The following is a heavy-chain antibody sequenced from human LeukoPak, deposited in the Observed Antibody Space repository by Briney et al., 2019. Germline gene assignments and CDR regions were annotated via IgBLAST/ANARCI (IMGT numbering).Heavy chain of an antibody. D-gene: IGHD3-10*01. CDR1: GYTFTING. CDR3: AIAQTTGFGESIDY. J-gene: IGHJ4*02. CDR2: ISVYNGNT. Sequence: GASVTVSFNTSGYTFTINGGNWLRQAPEQGREWLGWISVYNGNTINAEKLQVRVTVTTDTSTTTAYMQLRSLRSADTAVYYCAIAQTTGFGESIDYWGQGTLVTVSS. V-gene: IGHV1-18*01.